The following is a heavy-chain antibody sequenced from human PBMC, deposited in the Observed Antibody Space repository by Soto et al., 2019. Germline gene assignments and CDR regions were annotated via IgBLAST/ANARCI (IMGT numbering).Heavy chain of an antibody. J-gene: IGHJ5*02. V-gene: IGHV1-69*12. CDR1: GGTFSNSA. D-gene: IGHD3-3*01. CDR2: IIPIFGST. CDR3: ARDGDLRSDFWSGPLGGGWFAP. Sequence: QVQLVQSGAEVRKPGSSVKVSCKAAGGTFSNSAITWVRQAPGQGLEWVGGIIPIFGSTNYAQKFQGRVTIPADESTSTAYMGLSRLPSEYTAVYYCARDGDLRSDFWSGPLGGGWFAPWGEGTLVTVSS.